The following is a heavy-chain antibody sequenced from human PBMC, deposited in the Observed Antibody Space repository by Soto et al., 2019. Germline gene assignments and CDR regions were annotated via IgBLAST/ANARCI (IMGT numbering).Heavy chain of an antibody. Sequence: GASVKVSCKASGNTFNSYAISWVRQAPGQGLELMGWISAYDGKTTYAEKFQGRVTLTTDTSTSTAYMELRSLRSDDTAIYYCARDPHEFWTSYWFDPWGQGTPVTVSS. D-gene: IGHD3-3*01. CDR3: ARDPHEFWTSYWFDP. J-gene: IGHJ5*02. V-gene: IGHV1-18*01. CDR1: GNTFNSYA. CDR2: ISAYDGKT.